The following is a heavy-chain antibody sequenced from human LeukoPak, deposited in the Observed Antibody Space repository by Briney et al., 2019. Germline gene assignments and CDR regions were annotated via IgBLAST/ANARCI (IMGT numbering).Heavy chain of an antibody. J-gene: IGHJ6*03. D-gene: IGHD3-3*01. CDR3: ARGSRITIFGVVHYYMDV. CDR2: IYSGGST. V-gene: IGHV3-66*02. Sequence: IYSGGSTYYADSVKGRFTISRDNSKNTLYLQMNSLRAEDTAVYYCARGSRITIFGVVHYYMDVWGKGTTVTVSS.